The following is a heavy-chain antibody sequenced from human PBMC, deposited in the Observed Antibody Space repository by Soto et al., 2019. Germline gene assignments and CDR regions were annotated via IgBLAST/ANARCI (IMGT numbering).Heavy chain of an antibody. V-gene: IGHV3-74*01. CDR2: IDTTGSTT. J-gene: IGHJ6*02. D-gene: IGHD2-15*01. CDR1: EFSFSTYW. CDR3: ASVSAAQYYYGMDA. Sequence: VQLVESGGGLVQPGGSLRLSCVASEFSFSTYWMHWVHQAPGKGLMWVARIDTTGSTTTYADSVQGRFTISRDNAKNTMYLQMNSVRDEDTAIYFCASVSAAQYYYGMDAWGQGTKVTVS.